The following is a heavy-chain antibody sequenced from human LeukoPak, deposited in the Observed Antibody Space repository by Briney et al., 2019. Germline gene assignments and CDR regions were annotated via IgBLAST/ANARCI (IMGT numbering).Heavy chain of an antibody. J-gene: IGHJ5*02. CDR3: ARDIYGDMLTAFYP. CDR1: GFTFSSYA. Sequence: GGSLRLSCAASGFTFSSYAMSLVRQAPGKGLEWVAVISYDGSNKYYADSVKGRFTISKDNSKNTLYLQMNSLRAEDTAVYYWARDIYGDMLTAFYPWGQGTLVTVSS. CDR2: ISYDGSNK. V-gene: IGHV3-30-3*01. D-gene: IGHD4-17*01.